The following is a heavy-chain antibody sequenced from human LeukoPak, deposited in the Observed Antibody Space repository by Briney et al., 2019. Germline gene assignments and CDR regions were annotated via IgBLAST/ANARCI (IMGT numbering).Heavy chain of an antibody. Sequence: PGGSLRLSCAASGFTFSSYAMTWVRQAPGKGLEWVSVISFSGGSTYYADSVKGRFTISRDNSKNTLYLQMSSLRADDTAVYYCARGGYCSSTSCYTSPFYWGQGTLVTVSS. J-gene: IGHJ4*02. V-gene: IGHV3-23*01. CDR3: ARGGYCSSTSCYTSPFY. CDR1: GFTFSSYA. D-gene: IGHD2-2*02. CDR2: ISFSGGST.